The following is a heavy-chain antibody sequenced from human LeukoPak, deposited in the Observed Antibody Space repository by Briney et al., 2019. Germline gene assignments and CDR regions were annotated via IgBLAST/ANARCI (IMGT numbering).Heavy chain of an antibody. J-gene: IGHJ4*02. CDR3: ARGGGLGLLWFGEFYRYYFDY. CDR2: INPSGGST. V-gene: IGHV1-46*01. CDR1: GYTFTSYY. Sequence: ASVKLSCKASGYTFTSYYMHWVRQAPGQGLEWMGIINPSGGSTSYAQKFQGRVTMTRDTSTSTVYMELSSLRSEDTAVYYCARGGGLGLLWFGEFYRYYFDYWGQGTLVTVSS. D-gene: IGHD3-10*01.